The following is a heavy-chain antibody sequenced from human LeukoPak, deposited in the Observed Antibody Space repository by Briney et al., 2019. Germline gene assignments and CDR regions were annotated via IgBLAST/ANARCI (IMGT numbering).Heavy chain of an antibody. CDR3: VRDAWMASTPLDY. V-gene: IGHV3-74*01. Sequence: GGSLRLSCAASGFTFSIYWMHWVRQGPGKGLVWVSRVSSDGSSTTYADSVKGRFTISRDNTKNTLYLQINGLRAEDTAVYYCVRDAWMASTPLDYWGQGTLVTVSS. CDR1: GFTFSIYW. CDR2: VSSDGSST. D-gene: IGHD5-24*01. J-gene: IGHJ4*02.